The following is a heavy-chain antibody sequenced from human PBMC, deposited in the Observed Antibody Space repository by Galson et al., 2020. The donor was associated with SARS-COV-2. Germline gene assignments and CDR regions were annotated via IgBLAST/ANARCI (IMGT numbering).Heavy chain of an antibody. V-gene: IGHV4-31*03. CDR1: GSSISDGFYY. J-gene: IGHJ5*02. CDR2: IFYSGTT. Sequence: ASETLSLTCTVSGSSISDGFYYWSWVRQRPGKGLEWIGYIFYSGTTSYNPSLEGRVTISRDSSKTHFSLKLSSVTDADTAVYYCARSPPGVAMRYNWFDPWGQGTLVTVSS. D-gene: IGHD5-12*01. CDR3: ARSPPGVAMRYNWFDP.